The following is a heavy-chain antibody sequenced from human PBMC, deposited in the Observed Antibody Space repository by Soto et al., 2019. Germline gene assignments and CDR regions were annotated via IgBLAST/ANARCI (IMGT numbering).Heavy chain of an antibody. CDR1: GFTFSTSV. CDR3: ARDGPDTASSYCLYY. V-gene: IGHV3-33*01. CDR2: IWHDGSDI. J-gene: IGHJ4*02. D-gene: IGHD2-21*02. Sequence: GGSLRLSCAGPGFTFSTSVMHWVRQAPGKGLEWLAVIWHDGSDISYGDSVRGRFTISRDNSKNTLYLEMDNVREEDTAVYFCARDGPDTASSYCLYYWGQGTLVTVSS.